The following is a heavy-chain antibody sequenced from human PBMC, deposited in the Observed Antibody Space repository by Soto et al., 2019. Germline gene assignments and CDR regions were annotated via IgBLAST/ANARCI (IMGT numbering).Heavy chain of an antibody. Sequence: VVSLRLSCAASGFTFSSYAMSWVRQAPGKGLEWVSAISGSGGSTYYADSVKGRFTISRDNSKNTLYLQMNSLRAEDTAVYYCPPLPRAAAGKAYPDYCYFGMEVWGHGNTVRVCS. CDR2: ISGSGGST. CDR1: GFTFSSYA. CDR3: PPLPRAAAGKAYPDYCYFGMEV. J-gene: IGHJ6*02. D-gene: IGHD6-13*01. V-gene: IGHV3-23*01.